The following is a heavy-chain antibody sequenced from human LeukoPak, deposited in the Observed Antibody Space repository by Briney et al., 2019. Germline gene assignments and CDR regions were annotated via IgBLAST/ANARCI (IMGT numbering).Heavy chain of an antibody. D-gene: IGHD1-26*01. Sequence: SETLSLTCTVSGGSISSSSYYWGWIRQPPGKGLEWIGSIYYSGSTYYNPSLKSRVTISVDTSKNQFSLKLSSVTAADTAVYYCARLGISPYYYGMDVWGQGTTVTVSS. J-gene: IGHJ6*02. CDR1: GGSISSSSYY. CDR2: IYYSGST. CDR3: ARLGISPYYYGMDV. V-gene: IGHV4-39*01.